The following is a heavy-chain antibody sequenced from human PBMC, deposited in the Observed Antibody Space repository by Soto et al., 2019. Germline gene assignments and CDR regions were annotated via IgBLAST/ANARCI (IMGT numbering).Heavy chain of an antibody. CDR3: ARGPTVADFDY. CDR2: IYYRGNA. J-gene: IGHJ4*02. Sequence: SETLSLTCSVSDDSINSDKYYWGWIRQPPGKGLEWIGSIYYRGNAYYNPSLQTRVTMTTDTSTSTAYMELSSLRSEDTAVYYCARGPTVADFDYWGQGTLVTVSS. V-gene: IGHV4-39*07. CDR1: DDSINSDKYY.